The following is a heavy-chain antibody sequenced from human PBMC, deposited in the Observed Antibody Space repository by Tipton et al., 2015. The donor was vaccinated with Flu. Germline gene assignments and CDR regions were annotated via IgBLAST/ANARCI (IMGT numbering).Heavy chain of an antibody. CDR3: ARAPAYCSGGTCYWSYFDY. D-gene: IGHD2-15*01. J-gene: IGHJ4*02. CDR2: MYHSGST. V-gene: IGHV4-38-2*01. Sequence: LRLSCAVSGYSISSGYYWGWIRQPPGKGLEWIGYMYHSGSTYYNPSLKSRVSISVDTSKNQFSLKLSSVTAADTAVYYCARAPAYCSGGTCYWSYFDYWGQVTLVAVSS. CDR1: GYSISSGYY.